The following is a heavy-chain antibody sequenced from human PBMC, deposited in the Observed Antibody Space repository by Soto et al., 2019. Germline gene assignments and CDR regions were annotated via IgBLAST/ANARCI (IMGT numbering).Heavy chain of an antibody. CDR1: GGSISSYY. CDR3: ARVKDDFWSGFYYYYGMDV. Sequence: SETLSLTCTVSGGSISSYYWSWIRQPPGKGLEWIGYIYYSGSTNYNPSLKSRVTISVDTSKNQFSLKLSSVTAADTAVYYCARVKDDFWSGFYYYYGMDVWGQGTTVTVSS. V-gene: IGHV4-59*01. J-gene: IGHJ6*02. CDR2: IYYSGST. D-gene: IGHD3-3*01.